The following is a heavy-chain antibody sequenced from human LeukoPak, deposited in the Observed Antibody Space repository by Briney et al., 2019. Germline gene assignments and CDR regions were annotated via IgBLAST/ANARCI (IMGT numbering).Heavy chain of an antibody. CDR3: NLLVGSGRDY. V-gene: IGHV3-23*01. CDR1: GFPFSRYA. D-gene: IGHD6-25*01. CDR2: ISGSGGST. J-gene: IGHJ4*02. Sequence: GGSLRLFCAASGFPFSRYAMSWVRPAAGKGLEWVSAISGSGGSTYYAASVKGRFTISRDNSKNTLYRQMNSLRAEDTAVYYCNLLVGSGRDYWGQGTLVTVSS.